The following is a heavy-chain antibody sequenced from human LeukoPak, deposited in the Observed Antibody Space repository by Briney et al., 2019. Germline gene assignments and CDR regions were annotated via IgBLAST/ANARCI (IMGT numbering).Heavy chain of an antibody. D-gene: IGHD6-6*01. CDR2: IYYSGST. CDR3: ARVRQSSSTHYYYYYMDV. CDR1: GGSISSYY. J-gene: IGHJ6*03. V-gene: IGHV4-59*01. Sequence: SETLSLACTVSGGSISSYYWSWIRQPPGKGLEWIGYIYYSGSTNYNPSLKSRVTISVDTSKNQFSLKLSSVTAADTAVYYCARVRQSSSTHYYYYYMDVWGKGTTVTVSS.